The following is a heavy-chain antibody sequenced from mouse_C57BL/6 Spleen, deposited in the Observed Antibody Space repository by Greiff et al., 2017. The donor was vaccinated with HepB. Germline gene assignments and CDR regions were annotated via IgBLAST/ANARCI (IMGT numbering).Heavy chain of an antibody. J-gene: IGHJ2*01. V-gene: IGHV1-15*01. CDR2: IDPETGGT. D-gene: IGHD2-1*01. CDR3: TRGGNFYFDY. Sequence: QVQLLQSGAELVRPGASVTLSCKASGYTFTDYEMHWVKQTPVHGLEWIGAIDPETGGTAYNQKFKGKAILTADKSSSTAYMELRSLTSEDSAVYYCTRGGNFYFDYWGQGTTLTVSS. CDR1: GYTFTDYE.